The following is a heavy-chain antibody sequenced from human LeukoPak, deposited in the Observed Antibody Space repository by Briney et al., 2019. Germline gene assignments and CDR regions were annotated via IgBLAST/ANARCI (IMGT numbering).Heavy chain of an antibody. CDR1: GFTLSSYE. CDR3: TRNSGWYGLS. V-gene: IGHV3-23*01. D-gene: IGHD6-19*01. Sequence: PGGSLRLSCTVSGFTLSSYEMSCIRQAPGKGLEWVSSIDYDGGSGHYADSVKGRFTISRDNSNNTLFLHLNSLRGEDTAVYYCTRNSGWYGLSWGQGALVTVSS. J-gene: IGHJ1*01. CDR2: IDYDGGSG.